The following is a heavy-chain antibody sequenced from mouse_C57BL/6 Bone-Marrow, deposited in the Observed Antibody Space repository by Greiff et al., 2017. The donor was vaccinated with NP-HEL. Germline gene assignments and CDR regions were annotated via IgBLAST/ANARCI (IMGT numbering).Heavy chain of an antibody. CDR2: IYPRSGNT. Sequence: VKVVESGAELARPGASVKLSCKASGYTFTSYGISWVKQRTGQGLEWIGEIYPRSGNTYYNEKFKGKATLTADKSSSTAYMELRSLTSEDSAVYFCAREAIYYDYWGQGTLVTVSA. J-gene: IGHJ3*01. CDR3: AREAIYYDY. D-gene: IGHD2-4*01. CDR1: GYTFTSYG. V-gene: IGHV1-81*01.